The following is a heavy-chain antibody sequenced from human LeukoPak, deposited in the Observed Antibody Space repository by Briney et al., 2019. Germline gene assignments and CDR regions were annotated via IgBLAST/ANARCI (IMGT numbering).Heavy chain of an antibody. CDR2: IYYSGST. Sequence: SQTLSLTCTVSGGSISSGGYCWSWIRQHPGKGLEWIGYIYYSGSTYYNPSLKSRVTISVDTSKNQFSLKLSSVTAADTAVYYCARYGSGRNLDYWGQGTLVAVSS. D-gene: IGHD2-15*01. CDR3: ARYGSGRNLDY. J-gene: IGHJ4*02. V-gene: IGHV4-31*03. CDR1: GGSISSGGYC.